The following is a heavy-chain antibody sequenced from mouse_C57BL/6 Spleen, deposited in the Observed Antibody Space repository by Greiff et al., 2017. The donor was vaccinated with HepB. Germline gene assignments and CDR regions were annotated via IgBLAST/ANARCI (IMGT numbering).Heavy chain of an antibody. CDR1: GYTFTTYP. CDR3: ARNLYDGYYGYFDV. CDR2: FHPYNDDT. J-gene: IGHJ1*03. D-gene: IGHD2-3*01. V-gene: IGHV1-47*01. Sequence: QVQLKESGAELVKPGASVKMSCKASGYTFTTYPIEWMKQNHGKSLEWIGNFHPYNDDTKYNEKFKGKATLTVEKSSSTVYLELSRLTSDDSAVYYCARNLYDGYYGYFDVWGTGTTVTVSS.